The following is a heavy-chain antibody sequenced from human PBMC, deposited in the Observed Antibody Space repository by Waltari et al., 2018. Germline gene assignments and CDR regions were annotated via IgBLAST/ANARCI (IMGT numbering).Heavy chain of an antibody. CDR2: IYYSGST. CDR1: ISSSSYS. Sequence: ISSSSYSWGWIRQPPGKGLEWIGSIYYSGSTYYNPSLKSRVTISVDTSKNQFSLKLSSVTAADTAVYYCARDLTTVASYGMDVWGQGTTVTVSS. J-gene: IGHJ6*02. V-gene: IGHV4-39*07. CDR3: ARDLTTVASYGMDV. D-gene: IGHD4-17*01.